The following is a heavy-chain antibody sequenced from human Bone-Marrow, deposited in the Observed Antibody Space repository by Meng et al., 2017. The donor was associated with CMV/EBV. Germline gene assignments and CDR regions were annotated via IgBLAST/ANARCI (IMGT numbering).Heavy chain of an antibody. V-gene: IGHV4-34*01. CDR1: GGSISSYY. CDR3: ARDQVGAFDI. Sequence: SETLSLTCTVSGGSISSYYWSWIRQPPGKGLEWIGEINHSGSTNYNPSLKSRVTISVDTSKNQFSLKLSSVTAAGTAVYYCARDQVGAFDIWGQGTMVTVSS. CDR2: INHSGST. J-gene: IGHJ3*02.